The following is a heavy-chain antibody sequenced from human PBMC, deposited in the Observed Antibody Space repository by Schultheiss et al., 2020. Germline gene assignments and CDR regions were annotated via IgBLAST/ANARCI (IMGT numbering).Heavy chain of an antibody. J-gene: IGHJ6*02. Sequence: GGSLRLSCAASGFTFSSYAMSWVRQAPGKGLEWVSAISGSGGSTYYADSVKGRFTISRDNSKNTLYLQMNSLRAEDTAVYYCARALGYCTGGVCYSGYGMDVWGQGTTVTVAS. CDR3: ARALGYCTGGVCYSGYGMDV. CDR2: ISGSGGST. V-gene: IGHV3-23*01. CDR1: GFTFSSYA. D-gene: IGHD2-8*02.